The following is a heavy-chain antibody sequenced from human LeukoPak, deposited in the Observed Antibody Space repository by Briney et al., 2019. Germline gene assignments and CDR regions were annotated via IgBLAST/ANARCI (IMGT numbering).Heavy chain of an antibody. CDR3: ARASYTRCDLHFDQ. Sequence: GGSLRLSCSASGFTFSRREMAWVRQAPGKGLEWVSYLSYNAKTVLHADSVKGRFNISRDNAKNSLFLQMDSLRVEDTAFYFCARASYTRCDLHFDQWGQGTLVTVSS. V-gene: IGHV3-48*03. J-gene: IGHJ4*02. D-gene: IGHD2-15*01. CDR2: LSYNAKTV. CDR1: GFTFSRRE.